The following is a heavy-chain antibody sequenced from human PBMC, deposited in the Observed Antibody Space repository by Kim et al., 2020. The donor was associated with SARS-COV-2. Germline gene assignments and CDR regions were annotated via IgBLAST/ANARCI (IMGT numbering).Heavy chain of an antibody. CDR3: GRDRGVTATY. CDR2: VRTRAKGETT. D-gene: IGHD2-21*02. V-gene: IGHV3-49*04. J-gene: IGHJ4*01. CDR1: GFTFGDYA. Sequence: GGSLRLSCLGSGFTFGDYAINWVRQAPDKGLEWVGFVRTRAKGETTDYAASVKGRIPISSDDSRNITLLEMVSLTAAVAAVYYCGRDRGVTATYRGQGTLLTVSS.